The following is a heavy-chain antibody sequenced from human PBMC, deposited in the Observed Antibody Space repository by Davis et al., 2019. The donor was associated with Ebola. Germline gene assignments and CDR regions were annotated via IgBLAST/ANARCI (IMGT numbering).Heavy chain of an antibody. D-gene: IGHD1-7*01. Sequence: GGSLRLSCAASGFTFSDYYMSWIRQAPGKGLEWVSYISSSGSTIYYADSVKGRFTISRDNAKNSLYLQMNSLRAEDTALYYCAKGRARRYNWNYVSNWFDPWGQGTLVTVSS. J-gene: IGHJ5*02. CDR3: AKGRARRYNWNYVSNWFDP. CDR2: ISSSGSTI. V-gene: IGHV3-11*01. CDR1: GFTFSDYY.